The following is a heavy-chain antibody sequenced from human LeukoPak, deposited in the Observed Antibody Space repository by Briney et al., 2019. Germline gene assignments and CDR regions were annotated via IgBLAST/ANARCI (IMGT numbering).Heavy chain of an antibody. D-gene: IGHD2-2*01. J-gene: IGHJ5*02. CDR3: AKAPLRGCSSTSCCAGWFDP. CDR1: GLTFDDYA. V-gene: IGHV3-9*01. Sequence: SGGSLRLSCAASGLTFDDYAMHWVRQAPGKGLEWVSGISWNSGSIGYADSVKGRFTISRDNAKNSLYLQMNSLRAEDTALYYCAKAPLRGCSSTSCCAGWFDPWGQGTLVTVSS. CDR2: ISWNSGSI.